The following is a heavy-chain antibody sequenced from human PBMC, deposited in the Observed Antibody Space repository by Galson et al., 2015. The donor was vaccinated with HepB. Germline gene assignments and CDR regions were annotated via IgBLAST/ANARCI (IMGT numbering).Heavy chain of an antibody. CDR1: GFTFSSYG. CDR3: AKTYLIEQLVLVDV. V-gene: IGHV3-30*18. CDR2: ISYDGSNK. D-gene: IGHD6-13*01. Sequence: SLRLSCAASGFTFSSYGMHWVRQAPGKGLEWVAVISYDGSNKYYADSVKGRFTISRDNSKNTLYLQMNSLRAEDTAVYYCAKTYLIEQLVLVDVWGQGTTVTVSS. J-gene: IGHJ6*02.